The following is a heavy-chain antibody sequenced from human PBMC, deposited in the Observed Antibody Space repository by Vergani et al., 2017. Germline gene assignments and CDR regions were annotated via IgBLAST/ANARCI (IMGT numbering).Heavy chain of an antibody. D-gene: IGHD3-3*01. CDR2: IIPILGIA. Sequence: QVQLVQSGAEVKKPGSSVKVSCKASGGTFSSYTISWVRQAPGQGLEWMGRIIPILGIANYAQKFQGRVTITADKSTSTAYMELSSLRSEDTAVYYCARDHDFWSGYYVAAAGPADAFDIWGQGTMVTVSS. V-gene: IGHV1-69*08. J-gene: IGHJ3*02. CDR3: ARDHDFWSGYYVAAAGPADAFDI. CDR1: GGTFSSYT.